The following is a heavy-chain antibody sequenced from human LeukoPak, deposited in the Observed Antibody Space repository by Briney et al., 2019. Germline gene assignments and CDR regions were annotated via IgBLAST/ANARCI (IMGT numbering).Heavy chain of an antibody. Sequence: GVSLRLSCAASGFTFSSYSMNWVRQAPGKGLEWVSSISSSSSYIYYADSVKGRFTISRDNAKNSLYLQMNSLRAEDTAVYYCARDRAQFIAVAGTVDYWGQGTLVTVSS. CDR2: ISSSSSYI. CDR1: GFTFSSYS. J-gene: IGHJ4*02. V-gene: IGHV3-21*01. CDR3: ARDRAQFIAVAGTVDY. D-gene: IGHD6-19*01.